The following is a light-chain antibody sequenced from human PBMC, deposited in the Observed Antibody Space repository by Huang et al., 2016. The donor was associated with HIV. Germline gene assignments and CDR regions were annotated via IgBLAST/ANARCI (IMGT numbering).Light chain of an antibody. CDR3: QQSARTPRT. Sequence: DIQITQSPSSLSASVGDTVIITCRASQNIKRYLNWYQQEPGKAPKLLISAASKLQSGVPSTFSGSSSATDFTLTINSLQPEDSSTYYCQQSARTPRTFGQGTKLEI. CDR2: AAS. J-gene: IGKJ2*01. CDR1: QNIKRY. V-gene: IGKV1-39*01.